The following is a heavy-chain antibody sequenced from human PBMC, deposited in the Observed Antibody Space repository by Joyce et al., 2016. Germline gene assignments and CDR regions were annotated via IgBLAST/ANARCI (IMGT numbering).Heavy chain of an antibody. V-gene: IGHV3-23*01. CDR2: ISGCGGNT. D-gene: IGHD5-12*01. J-gene: IGHJ4*02. CDR3: ARGRGSGFSELGY. CDR1: GFTFKTYN. Sequence: EVQLLESGGGLAQPGGSLRLSCAVAGFTFKTYNMNWVRQPPGKGLEWISGISGCGGNTHHADSVKGRFTIYRDNSKNILFLVMNSLRMEDTAVYYCARGRGSGFSELGYWGQGTLVTVSS.